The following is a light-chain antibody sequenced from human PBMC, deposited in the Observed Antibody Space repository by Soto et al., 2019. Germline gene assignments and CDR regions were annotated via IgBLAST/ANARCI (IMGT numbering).Light chain of an antibody. J-gene: IGKJ4*01. V-gene: IGKV1-5*03. CDR3: QQANSYPLT. CDR1: QTISSR. Sequence: QTPNTLSGSARERVTISCRASQTISSRLAWYQQKPGKAPKLLIYKASTLKSGVPSRFSGSGSGTDFTLTICSLQPEDFATYYCQQANSYPLTFGGGTKVDIK. CDR2: KAS.